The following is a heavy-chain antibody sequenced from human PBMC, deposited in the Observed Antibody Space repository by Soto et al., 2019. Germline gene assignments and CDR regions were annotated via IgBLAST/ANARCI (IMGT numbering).Heavy chain of an antibody. Sequence: SETLSLTCNVSGGPIKTGDDYWNWIRQPPGKGLEWIGYVFYSGATNYIPSLKSRAAISMDTSKNQFSLSLTPVTAAATAVYYCARAGFSYGHLLFWGQGIRVTVSS. CDR2: VFYSGAT. D-gene: IGHD3-10*01. CDR3: ARAGFSYGHLLF. CDR1: GGPIKTGDDY. V-gene: IGHV4-30-4*01. J-gene: IGHJ4*02.